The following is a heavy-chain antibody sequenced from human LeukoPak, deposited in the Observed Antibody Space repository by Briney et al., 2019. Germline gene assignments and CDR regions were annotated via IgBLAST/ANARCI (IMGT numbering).Heavy chain of an antibody. CDR2: IYYSGST. V-gene: IGHV4-59*01. D-gene: IGHD3-10*01. CDR1: GGSISSYY. J-gene: IGHJ5*02. CDR3: ARVPYRGDGGWFDP. Sequence: SETLSLTCTVSGGSISSYYWSWIRQPPGKGLEWFGYIYYSGSTNYNPSLKSRVTISVDTSKNQFSLKLSSVTAADTAVYYCARVPYRGDGGWFDPWGQGTLVTVSS.